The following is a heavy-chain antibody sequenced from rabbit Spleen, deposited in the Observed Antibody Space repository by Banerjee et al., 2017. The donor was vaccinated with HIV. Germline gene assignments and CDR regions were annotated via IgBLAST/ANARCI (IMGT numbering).Heavy chain of an antibody. CDR3: ARDTGTSFSSYGMDL. V-gene: IGHV1S45*01. J-gene: IGHJ6*01. CDR2: IYGGNSGST. CDR1: GFTITNRDW. Sequence: EESGGDLVQPEGSLTLTCTASGFTITNRDWICWVRQAPGKGLEWIACIYGGNSGSTYYANWAVGRFTISKTSSTTVTLRMTSLTAADTATYFCARDTGTSFSSYGMDLWGQGTLVTVS. D-gene: IGHD8-1*01.